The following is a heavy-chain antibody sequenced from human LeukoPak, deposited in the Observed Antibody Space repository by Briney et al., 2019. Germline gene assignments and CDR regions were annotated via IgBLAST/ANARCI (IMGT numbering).Heavy chain of an antibody. CDR3: ARGLYGSGRRSLMAL. Sequence: PGGSLRLSCAASGFPFHNYWMTWVRQAPGKGLEWVANIDQDESEKYYVDSVKGRLTISRDNADKSLYLEMTSLRVEDTAIYYCARGLYGSGRRSLMALWGPGTLVTVSS. J-gene: IGHJ4*02. CDR2: IDQDESEK. D-gene: IGHD3-10*01. V-gene: IGHV3-7*01. CDR1: GFPFHNYW.